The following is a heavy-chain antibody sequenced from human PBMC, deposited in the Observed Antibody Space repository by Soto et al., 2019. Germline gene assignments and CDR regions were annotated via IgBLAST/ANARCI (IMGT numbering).Heavy chain of an antibody. CDR3: ARRVYCPSSSCSYYFDY. D-gene: IGHD2-2*01. J-gene: IGHJ4*02. CDR1: GFTFSSYV. CDR2: ISGSGGTT. Sequence: GGSLRLSCAASGFTFSSYVMSWVRQAPGKGLEWVSVISGSGGTTYYADSVKGRFTISRDNSKNTLYLQMNSLRAEDTAVYFCARRVYCPSSSCSYYFDYWGQGTLVTVSS. V-gene: IGHV3-23*01.